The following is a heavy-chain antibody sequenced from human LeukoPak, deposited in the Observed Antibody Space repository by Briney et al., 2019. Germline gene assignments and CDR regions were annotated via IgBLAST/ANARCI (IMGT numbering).Heavy chain of an antibody. V-gene: IGHV3-48*03. CDR1: GFTFRSYE. D-gene: IGHD3-3*01. CDR3: ARSARLMKGVVEVTALDD. CDR2: LSSSGSAF. Sequence: AGGSLRLSCAASGFTFRSYEMNWVRQAPGKGLEWTAYLSSSGSAFSYADSVKGRFTIARDNAKNSVYLEMNSLRADDTAVYYCARSARLMKGVVEVTALDDWGQGTLVTVSS. J-gene: IGHJ4*02.